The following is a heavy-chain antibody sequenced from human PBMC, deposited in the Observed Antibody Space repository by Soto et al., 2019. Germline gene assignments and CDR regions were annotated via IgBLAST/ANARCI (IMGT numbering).Heavy chain of an antibody. CDR3: ATALTNYDYYYVMDA. D-gene: IGHD1-1*01. CDR2: IDPRDSET. Sequence: PGESLKISCKASGYSFSSYWIGWVRQMPGKGLEWMGIIDPRDSETRYSPSFQGQVTISVDKFINTAYLQWSSLKASDTAMYYCATALTNYDYYYVMDAWGQGTTVTVSS. V-gene: IGHV5-51*01. J-gene: IGHJ6*02. CDR1: GYSFSSYW.